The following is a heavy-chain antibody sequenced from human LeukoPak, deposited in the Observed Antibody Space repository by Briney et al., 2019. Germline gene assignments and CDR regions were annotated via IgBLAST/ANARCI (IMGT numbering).Heavy chain of an antibody. CDR2: ISGGGDYI. Sequence: GGSLRLSCAASGLSFSNYAMSWVRQAPGKGLEWVSAISGGGDYIFYSDSVKGRFTTSRDNSKNTVYLQMNSLRAEDTAVYYCARDPGYSYGYDYWGQGTLVTVSS. CDR1: GLSFSNYA. J-gene: IGHJ4*02. CDR3: ARDPGYSYGYDY. D-gene: IGHD5-18*01. V-gene: IGHV3-23*01.